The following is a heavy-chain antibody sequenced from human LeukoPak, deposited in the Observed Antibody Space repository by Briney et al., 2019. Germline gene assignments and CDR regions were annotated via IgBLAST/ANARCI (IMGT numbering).Heavy chain of an antibody. Sequence: GGSLRLSCAASGFIFSNYEMNWVRQAPGEGLEWVSYISTSGNDIYYADSVKGRFPISRDNAKNSLYLQLDSLRADDTAVYYCARGAQWVLDYWGQGTLVTVSS. D-gene: IGHD1-26*01. CDR1: GFIFSNYE. CDR2: ISTSGNDI. J-gene: IGHJ4*02. V-gene: IGHV3-48*03. CDR3: ARGAQWVLDY.